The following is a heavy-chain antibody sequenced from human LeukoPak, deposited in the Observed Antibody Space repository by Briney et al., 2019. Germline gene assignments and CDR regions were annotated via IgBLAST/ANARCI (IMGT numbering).Heavy chain of an antibody. D-gene: IGHD1-1*01. CDR2: MNPNSGNT. J-gene: IGHJ3*02. CDR3: ARVSDHKMARLKRKYAFDI. V-gene: IGHV1-8*03. CDR1: GYTFTSYD. Sequence: ASVKVSCKASGYTFTSYDINWVRQATGQGLEWMGWMNPNSGNTGYAQKFQGRVTITRNTSISTAYMELSSLRSEDTAVYYCARVSDHKMARLKRKYAFDIWGQGTMVTVSS.